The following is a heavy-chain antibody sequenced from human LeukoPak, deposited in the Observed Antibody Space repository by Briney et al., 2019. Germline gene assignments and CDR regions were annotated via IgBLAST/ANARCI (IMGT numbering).Heavy chain of an antibody. CDR3: ARGRIIRGYCSSTSCYGEGFDP. V-gene: IGHV1-2*02. D-gene: IGHD2-2*01. J-gene: IGHJ5*02. CDR1: GYTFTGYY. CDR2: INPDSGGT. Sequence: GASVKVSCKASGYTFTGYYMHWVRQPPGQGLEWMGWINPDSGGTNYAQKFQGRVTMTRDTSISTAYMELSRLTSDDTALFYCARGRIIRGYCSSTSCYGEGFDPWGQGTLVTVSS.